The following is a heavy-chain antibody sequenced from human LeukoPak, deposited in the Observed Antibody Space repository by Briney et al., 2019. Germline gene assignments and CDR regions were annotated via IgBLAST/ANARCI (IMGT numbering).Heavy chain of an antibody. CDR2: IIPIFGTA. D-gene: IGHD3-10*01. Sequence: EASVKVSCKASGGTFSSYAISWVRQAPGQGLEWMGRIIPIFGTANYAQKFQGRVTITTDESTSTAYMELSSLRSEDTAVYYCARDISGYYYYMDVWGKGTLGTVSS. V-gene: IGHV1-69*05. CDR1: GGTFSSYA. J-gene: IGHJ6*03. CDR3: ARDISGYYYYMDV.